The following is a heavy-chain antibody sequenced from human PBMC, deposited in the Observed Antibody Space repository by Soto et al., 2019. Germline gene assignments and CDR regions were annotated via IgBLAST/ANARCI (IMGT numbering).Heavy chain of an antibody. D-gene: IGHD5-12*01. CDR1: GGSISSYY. Sequence: PSETLSLTCTVSGGSISSYYWSWIRQPPGKGLEWIGYIYYGGSTNYNPSLKSRVTISVDTSKNQFSLKLSSVTAADTAVYYCARGREYSGYDQAYWFDPWGQGTLVTVSS. V-gene: IGHV4-59*08. CDR3: ARGREYSGYDQAYWFDP. CDR2: IYYGGST. J-gene: IGHJ5*02.